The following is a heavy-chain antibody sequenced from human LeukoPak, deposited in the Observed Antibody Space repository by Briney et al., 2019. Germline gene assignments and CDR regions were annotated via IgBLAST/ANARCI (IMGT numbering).Heavy chain of an antibody. Sequence: SETLSLTCAVYGGSFSGYYWGWIRQPPGKGLEWIGSISYSGNTYYNPSLKSRVTISVDTSKNHFSLKLSSVTAADTAVYYCARGYSYGPNDAFDIWGQGTMVTISS. V-gene: IGHV4-34*01. D-gene: IGHD5-18*01. CDR1: GGSFSGYY. CDR3: ARGYSYGPNDAFDI. CDR2: ISYSGNT. J-gene: IGHJ3*02.